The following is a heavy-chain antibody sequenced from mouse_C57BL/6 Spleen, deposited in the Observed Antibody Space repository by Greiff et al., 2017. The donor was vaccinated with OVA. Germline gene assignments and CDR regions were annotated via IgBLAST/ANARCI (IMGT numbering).Heavy chain of an antibody. D-gene: IGHD1-1*01. CDR3: AGLRGY. V-gene: IGHV1-50*01. Sequence: QVQLQQPGAELVKPGASVKLSCKASGYTFTSYWMQWVKQRPGQGLEWIGEIDPSDSYTNYNQKFKGKATLTVDTSSSTAYMQLSSLTSEDSAVYYCAGLRGYWDQGTTLTVSS. J-gene: IGHJ2*01. CDR2: IDPSDSYT. CDR1: GYTFTSYW.